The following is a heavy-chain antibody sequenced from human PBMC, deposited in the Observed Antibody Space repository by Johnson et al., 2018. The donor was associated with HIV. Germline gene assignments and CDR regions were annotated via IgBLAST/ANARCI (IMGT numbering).Heavy chain of an antibody. Sequence: EKLVESGGGLVQPGGSLRLSCAASGFTVSSNYMNWVRQAPGKGLEWVSVIYSGGNTYYADSVKGRFTISRDNSKNTLYLQMNSLRVEDTAVYYCVRGVTGYSYGTWGQGTMVTVSS. CDR1: GFTVSSNY. V-gene: IGHV3-66*01. D-gene: IGHD5-18*01. CDR3: VRGVTGYSYGT. CDR2: IYSGGNT. J-gene: IGHJ3*01.